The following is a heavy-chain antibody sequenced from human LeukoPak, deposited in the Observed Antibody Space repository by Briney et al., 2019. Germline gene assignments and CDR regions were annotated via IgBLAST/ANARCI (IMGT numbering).Heavy chain of an antibody. D-gene: IGHD2-21*02. CDR1: GFTFSSYE. V-gene: IGHV3-21*05. Sequence: PGGSLRLSCAASGFTFSSYEMNWVRQAPGKGLEWVSYISSSSSYTNYADSVKGRFTISRDNAKNSLYLQMNSLRAEDTAVYYCARAMVTAIFDPWGQGTPVTVSS. CDR2: ISSSSSYT. CDR3: ARAMVTAIFDP. J-gene: IGHJ5*02.